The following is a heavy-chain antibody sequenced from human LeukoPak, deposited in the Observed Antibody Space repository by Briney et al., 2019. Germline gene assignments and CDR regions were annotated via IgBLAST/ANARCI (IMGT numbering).Heavy chain of an antibody. D-gene: IGHD5-12*01. J-gene: IGHJ5*02. CDR3: ARSDVDMAA. Sequence: PGRSLRLSCAASGFTFSTYGMHWVRQAPGKGLEWVAVISNDGSNKLYTDSVKGRFTISRDNSKNTQYLQMNSLRAEDTAVYYCARSDVDMAAWGQGTLVTVSS. CDR1: GFTFSTYG. V-gene: IGHV3-30*03. CDR2: ISNDGSNK.